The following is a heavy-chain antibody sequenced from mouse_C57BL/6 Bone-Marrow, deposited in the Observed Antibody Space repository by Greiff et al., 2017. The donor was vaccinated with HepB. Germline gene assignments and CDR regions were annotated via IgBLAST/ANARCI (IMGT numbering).Heavy chain of an antibody. CDR1: GYTFTSYW. Sequence: VQLQQSGAELVKPGASVKLSCKASGYTFTSYWMHWVKQRPGRGLEWIGRIDPNSGGTKYNEKFKSKATLTVDKPSSTAYMQLSSLTSEDSAVYYCARGFIYYYGSSYVADYAMDYWGQGTSVTVSS. D-gene: IGHD1-1*01. J-gene: IGHJ4*01. CDR2: IDPNSGGT. V-gene: IGHV1-72*01. CDR3: ARGFIYYYGSSYVADYAMDY.